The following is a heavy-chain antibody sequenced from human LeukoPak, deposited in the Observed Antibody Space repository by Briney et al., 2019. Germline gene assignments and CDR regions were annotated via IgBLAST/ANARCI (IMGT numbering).Heavy chain of an antibody. CDR1: GFTFSSYA. J-gene: IGHJ3*02. V-gene: IGHV3-30*04. CDR3: ARDVGSYSSNDAFDI. Sequence: GRSLRLSCAASGFTFSSYAMHWVRQAPGKGLEWVAVISYDGSNKYYADSVKGRFTISRDNSKNTLYLQMNSLRAEDTAVYYCARDVGSYSSNDAFDIWGQGTMVTVSS. D-gene: IGHD1-26*01. CDR2: ISYDGSNK.